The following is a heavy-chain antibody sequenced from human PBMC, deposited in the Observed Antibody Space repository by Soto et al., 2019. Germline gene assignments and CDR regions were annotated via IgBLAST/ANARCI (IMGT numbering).Heavy chain of an antibody. CDR2: IYYSGST. J-gene: IGHJ5*02. Sequence: QVQLQESGTGLVKPSQTLSLTCTVSGGSISSGGYYWSWIRQHAGKGLEWIGYIYYSGSTNYNPSLKSRVTISVDTSKNQSSLKRSSVTAADTAEYYRARDRGYGNWFDPWGQGTLVTVSS. V-gene: IGHV4-31*03. CDR3: ARDRGYGNWFDP. D-gene: IGHD6-25*01. CDR1: GGSISSGGYY.